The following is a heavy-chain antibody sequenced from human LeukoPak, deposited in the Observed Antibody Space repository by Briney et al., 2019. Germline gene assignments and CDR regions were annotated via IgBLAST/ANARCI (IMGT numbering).Heavy chain of an antibody. V-gene: IGHV3-53*01. CDR1: GFTVSSNS. D-gene: IGHD1-26*01. CDR3: ARDGGSWSS. J-gene: IGHJ2*01. CDR2: IYSGGNT. Sequence: PGGSLRLSCTVSGFTVSSNSMSWVRQAPGKGLEWVSFIYSGGNTHNSDSVKGRFTISRDNSKNTLYLQMNTLRAEDTAVYYCARDGGSWSSWGRGTLVTVSS.